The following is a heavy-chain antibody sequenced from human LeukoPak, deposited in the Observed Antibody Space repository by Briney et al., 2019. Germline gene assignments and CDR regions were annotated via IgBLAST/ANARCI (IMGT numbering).Heavy chain of an antibody. V-gene: IGHV1-46*01. CDR3: ARGGSNYYDSSGYYYFAY. CDR2: INPSGGST. J-gene: IGHJ4*02. D-gene: IGHD3-22*01. CDR1: GYTFTSFY. Sequence: GASVKVSCKASGYTFTSFYIYWVRQAPGQGLEWMGIINPSGGSTNYAQNFQGRVTMARDTSTSTVYMQLGSLRSEDTAVYYCARGGSNYYDSSGYYYFAYWGQGTLVTVSS.